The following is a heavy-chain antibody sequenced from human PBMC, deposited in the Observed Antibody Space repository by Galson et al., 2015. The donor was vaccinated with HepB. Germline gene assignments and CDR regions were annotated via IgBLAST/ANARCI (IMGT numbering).Heavy chain of an antibody. CDR2: TSGSGGST. CDR1: GFTFSSYA. D-gene: IGHD3-10*01. J-gene: IGHJ5*02. Sequence: SLRLSCAASGFTFSSYAMSWVRQAPGKGLEWVSGTSGSGGSTYYADSVKGRFTIFRDNSKNTLFLQMNSLRAGDTAVYYCAKDPELVWFPGNWFDPWGQGTLVTVSS. CDR3: AKDPELVWFPGNWFDP. V-gene: IGHV3-23*01.